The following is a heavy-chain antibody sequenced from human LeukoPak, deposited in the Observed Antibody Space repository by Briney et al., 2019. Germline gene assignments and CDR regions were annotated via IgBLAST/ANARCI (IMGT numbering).Heavy chain of an antibody. V-gene: IGHV3-23*01. CDR1: GFTFSSYA. D-gene: IGHD3-10*01. J-gene: IGHJ4*02. CDR3: AKDLGLWFGELLGDY. Sequence: GGSLRLSCAASGFTFSSYAMSWVRQAPGKGLEWVSAISGSGGSTYYADSVKGRFTISRDNTKNTLYLQMNSLRAEDTAVYYCAKDLGLWFGELLGDYWGQGTLVTVSS. CDR2: ISGSGGST.